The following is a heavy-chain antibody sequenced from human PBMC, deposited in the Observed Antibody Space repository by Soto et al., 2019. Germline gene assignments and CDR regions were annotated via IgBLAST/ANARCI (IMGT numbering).Heavy chain of an antibody. CDR2: IDPDDSYT. J-gene: IGHJ4*02. V-gene: IGHV5-10-1*01. Sequence: PVDSLTISIKGSGYSFTTYWINWVRQLPGKGLEWTGRIDPDDSYTNYSPSFQGHVTISVDKSIGTAYLQWSSLQASDTAIYYCARLPPPTYCSGSTCSGYWGEGTLVTVSS. CDR3: ARLPPPTYCSGSTCSGY. D-gene: IGHD2-15*01. CDR1: GYSFTTYW.